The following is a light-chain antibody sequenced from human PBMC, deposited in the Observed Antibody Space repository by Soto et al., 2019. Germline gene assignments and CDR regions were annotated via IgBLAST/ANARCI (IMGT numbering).Light chain of an antibody. CDR1: QSVSSY. CDR2: DAS. Sequence: ILLTQSPATLSLSPGERTTLSCMASQSVSSYFAWYQQKPGQAPRLLIYDASNRATGIPARFSGSGSGTDFTLTISSLEPEDFAVYYCQQRSNWPPATFGHGTRLEIK. V-gene: IGKV3-11*01. CDR3: QQRSNWPPAT. J-gene: IGKJ5*01.